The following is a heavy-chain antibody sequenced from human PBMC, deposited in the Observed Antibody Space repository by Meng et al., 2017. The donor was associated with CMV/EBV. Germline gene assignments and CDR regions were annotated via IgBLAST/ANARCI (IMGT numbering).Heavy chain of an antibody. V-gene: IGHV1-2*02. D-gene: IGHD6-13*01. CDR1: GYTFTGYY. J-gene: IGHJ4*02. CDR2: INPNSGGT. CDR3: ARGSRVGIAAAGTATRLYYFDY. Sequence: ASVKVSCKASGYTFTGYYMHWVRQAPGQGLEWMGWINPNSGGTNYAQKFQGRVTMTRDTSISTAYMELSSLRSEDTAVYYCARGSRVGIAAAGTATRLYYFDYWGQGTLVTVSS.